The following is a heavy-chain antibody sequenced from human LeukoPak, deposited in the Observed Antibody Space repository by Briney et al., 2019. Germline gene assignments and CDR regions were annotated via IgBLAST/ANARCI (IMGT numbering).Heavy chain of an antibody. D-gene: IGHD3-22*01. J-gene: IGHJ3*02. CDR3: ARDSSGYWVDAFDI. CDR2: ISSTSSYI. Sequence: GGSLRLSCAASGFTFTSYSMSWVRQAPGKGLEWVSSISSTSSYIYYADSVKGRFTISRDNAKNSLYLQMNSLRAEDTAVYYCARDSSGYWVDAFDIWGQGTMVTVSS. V-gene: IGHV3-21*04. CDR1: GFTFTSYS.